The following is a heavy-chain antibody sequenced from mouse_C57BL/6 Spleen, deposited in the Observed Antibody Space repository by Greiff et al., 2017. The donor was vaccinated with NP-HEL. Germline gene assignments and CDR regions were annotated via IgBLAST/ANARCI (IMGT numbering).Heavy chain of an antibody. Sequence: EVQGVESGGDLVKPGGSLKLSCAASGFTFSSYGMSWVRQPPDKRLEWVATISSCGSYTYYPDSVKERFTISRDNAKNTLYLQMSSLKSEDTAMYYCARQDATPLDYWGQSTTLTVSS. CDR1: GFTFSSYG. J-gene: IGHJ2*01. CDR3: ARQDATPLDY. D-gene: IGHD1-1*01. CDR2: ISSCGSYT. V-gene: IGHV5-6*01.